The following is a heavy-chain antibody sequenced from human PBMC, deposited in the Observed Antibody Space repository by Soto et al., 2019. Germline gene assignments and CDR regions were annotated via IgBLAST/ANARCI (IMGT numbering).Heavy chain of an antibody. V-gene: IGHV3-23*01. J-gene: IGHJ4*02. CDR2: ISSGGDT. Sequence: GGSLRLSCAASGFTFSTYAMSWVRQAPGKGLEWVSAISSGGDTYYTDSVKGRFTISRDNSKNTLYLQMNSLRAEDTAVYYRAKNQWELVYWGQGTLVTVSS. D-gene: IGHD1-26*01. CDR3: AKNQWELVY. CDR1: GFTFSTYA.